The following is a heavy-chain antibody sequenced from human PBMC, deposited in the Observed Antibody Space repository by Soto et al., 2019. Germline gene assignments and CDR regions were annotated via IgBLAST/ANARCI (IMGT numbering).Heavy chain of an antibody. CDR3: ARAGYSNPRRVLDV. V-gene: IGHV4-34*01. Sequence: QVQLQQWGAGLLKPSETLSLTCAVYGGSFSGYYWSWIRQPPGKGLEWIGEINHSGSTNYNPSLKSRVTISVDTSKNQFSLKLSSVTAVDTAVYYCARAGYSNPRRVLDVWGQGTTVTVSS. J-gene: IGHJ6*02. D-gene: IGHD6-13*01. CDR1: GGSFSGYY. CDR2: INHSGST.